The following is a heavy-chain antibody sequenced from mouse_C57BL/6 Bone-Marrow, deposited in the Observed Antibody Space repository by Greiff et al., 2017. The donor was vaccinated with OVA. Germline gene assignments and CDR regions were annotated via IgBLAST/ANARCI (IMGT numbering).Heavy chain of an antibody. Sequence: EVQRVESGPELVKPGASVKIPCKASGYTFTDYNMDWVKQSHGKSLEWIGDINPNNGGTIYNQKFKGKATLTVDKSSSTAYMELRSLTSEDTAVYYCARGPGGLLYFDYWGQGTTLTVSS. CDR2: INPNNGGT. CDR3: ARGPGGLLYFDY. J-gene: IGHJ2*01. CDR1: GYTFTDYN. D-gene: IGHD2-3*01. V-gene: IGHV1-18*01.